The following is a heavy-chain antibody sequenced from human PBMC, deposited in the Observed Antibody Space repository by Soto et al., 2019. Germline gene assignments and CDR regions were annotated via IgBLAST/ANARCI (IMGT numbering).Heavy chain of an antibody. J-gene: IGHJ4*02. Sequence: EGQLVQSGGGLVQPGGSLRLCWVGSGFTSRGFWMGWGRQAPGTGLEWVANIKEAATQKNYVDSVRGRFTISRDTATISLSRQLNSFIAEDTAVYYCTRDQFWGQGTLVTVSS. CDR2: IKEAATQK. CDR3: TRDQF. CDR1: GFTSRGFW. V-gene: IGHV3-7*05.